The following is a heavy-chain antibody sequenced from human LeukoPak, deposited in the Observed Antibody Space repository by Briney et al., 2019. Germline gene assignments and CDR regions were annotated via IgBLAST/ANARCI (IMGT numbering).Heavy chain of an antibody. V-gene: IGHV4-59*08. CDR1: GGSISSYY. Sequence: PSETLSLTCTVSGGSISSYYWSWIRQPPGKGLEWIGYIYYSGSTNYNPSLKSRVTISVDTSKNQFSLKLSSVTAADTAVYYCARSIAARTFDYWGQGTLVTASS. CDR3: ARSIAARTFDY. D-gene: IGHD6-6*01. J-gene: IGHJ4*02. CDR2: IYYSGST.